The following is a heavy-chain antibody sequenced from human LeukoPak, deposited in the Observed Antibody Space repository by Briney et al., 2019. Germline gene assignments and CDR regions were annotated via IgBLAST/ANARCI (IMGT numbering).Heavy chain of an antibody. J-gene: IGHJ3*02. CDR2: IYYSGST. Sequence: SETLSLTCTVSGYSISSGYYWGWIRQPPGKGLEWIGYIYYSGSTNYNPSLKSRVTISVDTSKNQFSLKLSSVTAADTAVYYCARSVRGVAFDIWGQGTMVTVSS. D-gene: IGHD3-10*01. CDR3: ARSVRGVAFDI. CDR1: GYSISSGYY. V-gene: IGHV4-61*01.